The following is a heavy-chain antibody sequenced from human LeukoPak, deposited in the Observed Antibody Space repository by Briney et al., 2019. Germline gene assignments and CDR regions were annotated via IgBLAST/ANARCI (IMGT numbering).Heavy chain of an antibody. CDR1: AYTFSNYL. CDR3: VREESGGYFDY. CDR2: IAPSVDTT. Sequence: GASVKVSCKASAYTFSNYLLHWVRQAPGQELEWVGRIAPSVDTTNYAQKFRDRVTMTRDTSTSTVYMELRSLRSEDTAVYHCVREESGGYFDYWGQGTLVTVSS. V-gene: IGHV1-46*01. D-gene: IGHD2-8*02. J-gene: IGHJ4*02.